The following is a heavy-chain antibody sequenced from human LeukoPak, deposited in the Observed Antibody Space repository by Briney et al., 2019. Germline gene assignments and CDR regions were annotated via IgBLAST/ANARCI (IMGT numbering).Heavy chain of an antibody. Sequence: QLGGSLRLTCTASAFTFSSYWMHWVRQAPGKGLVWVSHINSGGSSTSYADSVKGRFTISRDNAKNTLYLQMNSLRAEDTAVYYCARDRYSSAWYEEWGQGTLVTVSS. CDR1: AFTFSSYW. J-gene: IGHJ4*02. V-gene: IGHV3-74*01. D-gene: IGHD6-19*01. CDR3: ARDRYSSAWYEE. CDR2: INSGGSST.